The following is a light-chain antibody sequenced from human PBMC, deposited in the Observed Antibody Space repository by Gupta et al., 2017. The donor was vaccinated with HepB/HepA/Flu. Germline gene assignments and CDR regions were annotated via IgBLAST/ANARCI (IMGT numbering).Light chain of an antibody. Sequence: QSVLTQPPSVSGAPGQTVPTSCTGSSANLGAGYDVHWYHQLPATAPKLLIYGNSNRPSGVPDRFSGSKSGTSASLAITGLQAEDEADYYCQSYDSSLSGGVFGGGTKLTVL. V-gene: IGLV1-40*01. CDR2: GNS. CDR1: SANLGAGYD. J-gene: IGLJ3*02. CDR3: QSYDSSLSGGV.